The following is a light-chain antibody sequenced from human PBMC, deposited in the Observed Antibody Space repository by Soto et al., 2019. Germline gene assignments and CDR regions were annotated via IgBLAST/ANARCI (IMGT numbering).Light chain of an antibody. J-gene: IGKJ4*01. Sequence: EIVMTQSPATLSVSPGERATLSCRASHSVRSSLAWYQQKPGLAPRLLIHGASTRATGIPGRFSGSGSGTEFTLIISSLQSEDFAVYYCQQYKDWPLTFGGGTKVEIK. V-gene: IGKV3-15*01. CDR1: HSVRSS. CDR2: GAS. CDR3: QQYKDWPLT.